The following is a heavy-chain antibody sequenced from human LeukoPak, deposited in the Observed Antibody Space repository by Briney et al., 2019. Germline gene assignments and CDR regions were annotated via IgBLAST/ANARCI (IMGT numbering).Heavy chain of an antibody. J-gene: IGHJ4*02. V-gene: IGHV3-33*08. CDR3: ARDEVITFRLFDH. CDR1: GCTFSSNA. Sequence: TGGSLRLSCAASGCTFSSNAMSWVRQAPGKGLEWLAVIWYDGNTKYYSDSVKGRFTISRDSSKNTLYLEMNSLRAEDTAVYYCARDEVITFRLFDHWGQGTLVTVSS. D-gene: IGHD1-14*01. CDR2: IWYDGNTK.